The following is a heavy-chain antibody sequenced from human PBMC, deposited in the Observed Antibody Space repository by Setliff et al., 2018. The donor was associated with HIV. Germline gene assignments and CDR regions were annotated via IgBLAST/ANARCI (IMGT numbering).Heavy chain of an antibody. CDR2: ITGSGDTI. J-gene: IGHJ4*02. CDR1: GFTFSDYE. Sequence: PGGSLRLSCAASGFTFSDYEMSWVRQAPGKGPEWVSYITGSGDTIYYADSVKGRFTMSRDNAKDSVYLQMNTLRVEDTAVYYCAREATPRHSSGWVYFDYWGQGMMVTVSS. CDR3: AREATPRHSSGWVYFDY. V-gene: IGHV3-48*03. D-gene: IGHD6-19*01.